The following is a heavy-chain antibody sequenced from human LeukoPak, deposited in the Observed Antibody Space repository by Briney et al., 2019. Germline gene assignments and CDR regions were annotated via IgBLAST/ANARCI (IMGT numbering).Heavy chain of an antibody. Sequence: GGSLRLSCAASGFTFSSYSMNWVRQAPGKGLEWVANIKQDGSEKYYVDSVKGRFTISRDNAKNLLYLQMNSLRAEDTAVYYCARDCYYGSGDYFDYWGQGTLVTVSS. CDR1: GFTFSSYS. CDR2: IKQDGSEK. D-gene: IGHD3-10*01. CDR3: ARDCYYGSGDYFDY. V-gene: IGHV3-7*01. J-gene: IGHJ4*02.